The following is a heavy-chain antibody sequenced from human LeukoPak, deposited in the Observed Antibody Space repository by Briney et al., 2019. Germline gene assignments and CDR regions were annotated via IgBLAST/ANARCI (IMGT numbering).Heavy chain of an antibody. CDR1: GFTFSSYG. CDR2: IWYDGSNK. Sequence: PGRSLRLSCAASGFTFSSYGMHWVRQAPGKGLEWVAVIWYDGSNKYYADSVKGRFTISRDNSKNTLYLQMNSLRAEDTAVYYCARDHDILTGLDYWAREPWSPSPQ. D-gene: IGHD3-9*01. J-gene: IGHJ4*02. CDR3: ARDHDILTGLDY. V-gene: IGHV3-33*01.